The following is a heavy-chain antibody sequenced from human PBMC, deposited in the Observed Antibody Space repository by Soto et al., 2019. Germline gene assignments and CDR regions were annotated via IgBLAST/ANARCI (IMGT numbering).Heavy chain of an antibody. CDR1: GFTFRSSW. CDR2: IKQDGSET. J-gene: IGHJ4*02. V-gene: IGHV3-7*03. D-gene: IGHD6-13*01. Sequence: GGSLRLSCAASGFTFRSSWMNWVRQAPGKGLEWVANIKQDGSETYYVDSVKDRFTISRDNAKNSLYLQMNSLRAEDTAVYYCAAAPGKYFLDYWGQGTLVTVYS. CDR3: AAAPGKYFLDY.